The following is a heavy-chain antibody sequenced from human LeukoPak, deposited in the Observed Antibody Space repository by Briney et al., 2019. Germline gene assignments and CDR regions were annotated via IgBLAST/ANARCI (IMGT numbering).Heavy chain of an antibody. Sequence: SVKVSCMASGYTFTSYAINWVRLAPGQGLEWMGGIIPIFDTGNYAHKFQGRVTITADRSTSTAYMELSRLRSDDTAVYYCARDKAVTSYYYYYYYMDVWGKGTTVTVSS. J-gene: IGHJ6*03. CDR2: IIPIFDTG. CDR3: ARDKAVTSYYYYYYYMDV. D-gene: IGHD4-17*01. CDR1: GYTFTSYA. V-gene: IGHV1-69*06.